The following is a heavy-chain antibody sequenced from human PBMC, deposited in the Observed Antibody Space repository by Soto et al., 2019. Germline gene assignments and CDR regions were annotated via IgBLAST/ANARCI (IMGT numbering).Heavy chain of an antibody. CDR2: IYWDAAK. V-gene: IGHV2-5*02. CDR3: AQKGGGDRILDY. Sequence: QITLKESGPTLVKPTQTLTLTCTFSGFSLSASGVGVGWIRQPPGKALEWLAIIYWDAAKHYSPSLKSSLTIAEGTPKNAVVLTMANMGPVDRATYCCAQKGGGDRILDYWGQGTLVTVSS. D-gene: IGHD3-16*01. J-gene: IGHJ4*02. CDR1: GFSLSASGVG.